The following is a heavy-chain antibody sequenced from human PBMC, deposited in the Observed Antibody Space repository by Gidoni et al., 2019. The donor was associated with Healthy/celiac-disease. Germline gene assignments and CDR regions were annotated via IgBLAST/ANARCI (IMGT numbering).Heavy chain of an antibody. J-gene: IGHJ4*02. Sequence: QVQLLQSGAEVQKPASSVKVSCKASGGTCSSYASSWVRQAPGQGLEWMGGVIPIFGTANYAQKFQGRVTITADKSTSTAYMELSSLRSEDTAVYYCARGPQLEGPSVLDYWGQGTLVTVSS. CDR2: VIPIFGTA. CDR1: GGTCSSYA. V-gene: IGHV1-69*06. D-gene: IGHD1-1*01. CDR3: ARGPQLEGPSVLDY.